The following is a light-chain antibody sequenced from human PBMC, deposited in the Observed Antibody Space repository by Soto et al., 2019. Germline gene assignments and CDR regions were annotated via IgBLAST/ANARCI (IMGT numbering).Light chain of an antibody. CDR1: ALPKQY. CDR2: KDS. CDR3: QSADSSGHVV. V-gene: IGLV3-25*03. J-gene: IGLJ2*01. Sequence: SSELTQPPSVSVSPGQTARITCSGDALPKQYAYWYQQKPGQAPVLVIYKDSERPSGIPERFSGSSSGTTVTLTISGVQAEDEADYYCQSADSSGHVVFGGGTQLTVL.